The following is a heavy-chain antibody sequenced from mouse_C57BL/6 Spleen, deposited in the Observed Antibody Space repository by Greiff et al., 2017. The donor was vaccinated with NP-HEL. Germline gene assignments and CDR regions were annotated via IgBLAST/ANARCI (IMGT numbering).Heavy chain of an antibody. CDR2: INYDGSST. J-gene: IGHJ1*03. V-gene: IGHV5-16*01. CDR3: ARFTLVGYFDV. CDR1: GFTFSDYY. Sequence: LMESEGGLVQPGSSMKLSCTASGFTFSDYYMAWVRQVPEKGLEWVANINYDGSSTYYLDSLKSRFIISRDNAKNILYLQMSSLKSEDTATYYCARFTLVGYFDVWGTGTTVTVSS.